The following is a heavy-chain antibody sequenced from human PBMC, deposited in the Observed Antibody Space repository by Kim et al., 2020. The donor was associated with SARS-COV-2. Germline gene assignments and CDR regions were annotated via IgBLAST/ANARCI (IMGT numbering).Heavy chain of an antibody. Sequence: GGSLRLSCAASEFTFNHYYMTWVRQAPGRGLEWVSSISETGEASYYADSVKGRFTISRDNSKDTMYLHVNRLRVEDTATYFCARDQEGNIPLVRPALLSPGSPYYYGLDVSGHGTTVTISS. CDR2: ISETGEAS. D-gene: IGHD3-10*01. CDR3: ARDQEGNIPLVRPALLSPGSPYYYGLDV. J-gene: IGHJ6*02. CDR1: EFTFNHYY. V-gene: IGHV3-23*01.